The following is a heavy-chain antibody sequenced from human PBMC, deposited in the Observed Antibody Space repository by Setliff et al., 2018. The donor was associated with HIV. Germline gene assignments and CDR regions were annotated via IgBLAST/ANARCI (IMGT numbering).Heavy chain of an antibody. CDR3: ASDSPTARFEEVSEHFYFYMDV. Sequence: GASVKVSCKASGGAYPTFASNWVRQAPGQGLEWMGGIIPIYGTANYAQRFLGRATITADGSTSTMELTSLTSEDTAVYYCASDSPTARFEEVSEHFYFYMDVWGRGTTVTVSS. J-gene: IGHJ6*03. D-gene: IGHD3-10*01. CDR2: IIPIYGTA. V-gene: IGHV1-69*13. CDR1: GGAYPTFA.